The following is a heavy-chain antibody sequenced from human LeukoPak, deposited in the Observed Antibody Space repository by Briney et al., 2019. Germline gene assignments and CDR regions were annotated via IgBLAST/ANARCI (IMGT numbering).Heavy chain of an antibody. CDR1: GLTFSSSW. CDR2: INSDGRST. J-gene: IGHJ4*02. Sequence: GGALRLSCAASGLTFSSSWMHWVRQVPGKGLVWVSAINSDGRSTTYADSVKGRFTISRDNAKNTLYLQMNSLRAEDTAVYYCARALISSKDYWGQGTLVTVSS. CDR3: ARALISSKDY. D-gene: IGHD3-3*02. V-gene: IGHV3-74*01.